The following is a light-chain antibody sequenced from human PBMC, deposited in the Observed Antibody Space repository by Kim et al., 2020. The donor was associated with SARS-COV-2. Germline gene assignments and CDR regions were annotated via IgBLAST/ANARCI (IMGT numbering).Light chain of an antibody. CDR1: QSVASNH. Sequence: EIVLTQSPGTLSLSPGERATLSCRASQSVASNHLAWFQQKPGQAPRLLIYGTSSRATGIPDRFSASESETDFTLTISRLEPEDFAVYYCQQYDRSPYTFGQGTKLEI. CDR3: QQYDRSPYT. V-gene: IGKV3-20*01. CDR2: GTS. J-gene: IGKJ2*01.